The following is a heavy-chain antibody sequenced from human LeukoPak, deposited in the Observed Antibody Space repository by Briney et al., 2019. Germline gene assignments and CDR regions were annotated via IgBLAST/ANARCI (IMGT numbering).Heavy chain of an antibody. CDR3: ARDGSIAAAARERFFDY. V-gene: IGHV1-18*01. J-gene: IGHJ4*02. Sequence: ASVKVSCKASGYTFTSYGISWVRQAPGQGLEWMAWISAYNGNTNYAQKLQGRVTMTTDTSTSTAYMELRSLRSDDTAVYYCARDGSIAAAARERFFDYWGQGTLVTVSS. CDR2: ISAYNGNT. D-gene: IGHD6-13*01. CDR1: GYTFTSYG.